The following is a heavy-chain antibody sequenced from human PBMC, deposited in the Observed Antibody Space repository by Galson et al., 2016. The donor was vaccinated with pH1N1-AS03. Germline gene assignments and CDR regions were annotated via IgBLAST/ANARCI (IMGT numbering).Heavy chain of an antibody. D-gene: IGHD6-19*01. J-gene: IGHJ6*02. CDR1: GVSINSHL. V-gene: IGHV4-59*11. Sequence: ETLSLTCSVSGVSINSHLWTWIRQTPGKELEWIGNLDHTGNTEYSPSLKTQVSISVDTSKNQLSLRLKSVTAADTAVYYCAREGQWMGDHYYYGMDVWRHGTTVTVSS. CDR2: LDHTGNT. CDR3: AREGQWMGDHYYYGMDV.